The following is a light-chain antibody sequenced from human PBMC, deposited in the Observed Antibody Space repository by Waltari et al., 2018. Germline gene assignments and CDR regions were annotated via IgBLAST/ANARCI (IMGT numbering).Light chain of an antibody. Sequence: DIVMTQSPDSLAVSPGEGVTINCKSNQSVLYSSNSQNYLAWYQQKPGPPPKLLIYWASARESGVPDRFSGSESGTDFTLTISSLQAEDVAVYYCQQYYDIPWTFGQGTKVEIK. CDR3: QQYYDIPWT. CDR2: WAS. J-gene: IGKJ1*01. CDR1: QSVLYSSNSQNY. V-gene: IGKV4-1*01.